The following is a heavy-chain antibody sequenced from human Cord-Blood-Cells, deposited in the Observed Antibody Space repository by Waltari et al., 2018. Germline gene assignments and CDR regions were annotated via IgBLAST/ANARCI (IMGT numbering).Heavy chain of an antibody. CDR1: GYTFTSYA. D-gene: IGHD1-26*01. Sequence: QVQLVQSGAEVKKPGASVKVSCKASGYTFTSYAMHCVRQAPGQRLEWMGWINAGKGNTKYSQKCQGRVTITRDTSASTAYMELSSLRSEDTAVYYCARAKSGSYFYFQHWGQGTLVTVSS. CDR3: ARAKSGSYFYFQH. J-gene: IGHJ1*01. CDR2: INAGKGNT. V-gene: IGHV1-3*01.